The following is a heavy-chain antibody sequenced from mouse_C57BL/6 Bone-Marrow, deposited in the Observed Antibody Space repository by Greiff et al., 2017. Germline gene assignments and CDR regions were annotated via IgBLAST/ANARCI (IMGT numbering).Heavy chain of an antibody. Sequence: VQLQESGAELVRPGASVKLSCKTSGYIFTSYWIHWVKQRAGQGLEWIARIYPGTGSTYYNEKFKGKATLTADKSSSTAYMQLSSLKSEASAVYFGARSSYDGYSFDYWGQGTTLTVSS. J-gene: IGHJ2*01. CDR1: GYIFTSYW. CDR2: IYPGTGST. V-gene: IGHV1S132*01. CDR3: ARSSYDGYSFDY. D-gene: IGHD2-3*01.